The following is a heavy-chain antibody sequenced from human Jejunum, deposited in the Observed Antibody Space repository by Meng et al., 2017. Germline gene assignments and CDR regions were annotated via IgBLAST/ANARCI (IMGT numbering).Heavy chain of an antibody. CDR2: AST. CDR3: ARDHWGSLDY. CDR1: GGSVSSSRYQ. D-gene: IGHD7-27*01. J-gene: IGHJ4*02. Sequence: QVQLQESGPGLVRPSETLSLTCAVSGGSVSSSRYQWGWIRQPPGKGLEWIGYASTNYNPSLKSRVTISVDTSKNQFSLKLTSVTAADTAVYYCARDHWGSLDYWGQGVLVTVSS. V-gene: IGHV4-61*01.